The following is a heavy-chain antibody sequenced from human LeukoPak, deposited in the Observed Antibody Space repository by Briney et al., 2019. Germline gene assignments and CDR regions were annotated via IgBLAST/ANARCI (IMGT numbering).Heavy chain of an antibody. CDR2: ISGSGGST. V-gene: IGHV3-23*01. D-gene: IGHD2-15*01. CDR1: GFTFSSYA. CDR3: AKDIVVVVAATLGKN. Sequence: GGSLRLSCAASGFTFSSYAMSWVRQAPGKGLEWVSAISGSGGSTYYADSVKGRFTISRDNSKNTLYLQMNSLRAEDTAVYYCAKDIVVVVAATLGKNWGQGTLVTVSS. J-gene: IGHJ4*02.